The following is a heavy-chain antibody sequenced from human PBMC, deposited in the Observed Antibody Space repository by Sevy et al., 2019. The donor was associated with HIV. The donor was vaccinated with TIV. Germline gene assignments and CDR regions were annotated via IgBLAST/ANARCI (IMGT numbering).Heavy chain of an antibody. V-gene: IGHV3-7*01. J-gene: IGHJ4*02. D-gene: IGHD5-18*01. CDR3: EREGVEEYSYSLDC. CDR2: MKEDGSER. Sequence: GGSLRLSCAASGFTFSSYWMSWVRQAPGKGLEWVATMKEDGSERNYVDSVKGRFTISRDNAKNSLYLQMNSLRAEETAVYYGEREGVEEYSYSLDCWGQGTLVTVSS. CDR1: GFTFSSYW.